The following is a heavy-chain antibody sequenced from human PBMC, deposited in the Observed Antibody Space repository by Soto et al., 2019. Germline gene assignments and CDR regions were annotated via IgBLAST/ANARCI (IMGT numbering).Heavy chain of an antibody. V-gene: IGHV1-18*01. CDR3: GSTYYNPSLKSRVTISVDTSKNQFSLKLSSVTAADTAVYYCARDPAVSKTNYGGNGYYYYYGMDV. Sequence: ASVKVSCKASGYTFTSYGISWVRQAPGQGLEWMGWISAYNGNTNYAQKIQGRVTMTTDTSTSTAHMELRSLRSDDTAIYYSGSTYYNPSLKSRVTISVDTSKNQFSLKLSSVTAADTAVYYCARDPAVSKTNYGGNGYYYYYGMDVWGQGTTVTVSS. J-gene: IGHJ6*02. D-gene: IGHD2-21*02. CDR2: ISAYNGNT. CDR1: GYTFTSYG.